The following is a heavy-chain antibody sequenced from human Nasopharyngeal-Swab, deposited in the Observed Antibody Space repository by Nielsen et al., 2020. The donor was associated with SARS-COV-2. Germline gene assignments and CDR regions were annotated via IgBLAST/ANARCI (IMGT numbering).Heavy chain of an antibody. CDR2: MNPRGGNT. D-gene: IGHD2-2*01. V-gene: IGHV1-46*01. CDR3: ARGATAYCSSINCYYGMDV. CDR1: GYTFTSFY. Sequence: ASVKVSCKASGYTFTSFYMHWVRQAPGQGLEWMGKMNPRGGNTDYAQKFLGRVTMTWETSTSTVYMELSSLRSEDTAVYYCARGATAYCSSINCYYGMDVWGQGTTVTVSS. J-gene: IGHJ6*02.